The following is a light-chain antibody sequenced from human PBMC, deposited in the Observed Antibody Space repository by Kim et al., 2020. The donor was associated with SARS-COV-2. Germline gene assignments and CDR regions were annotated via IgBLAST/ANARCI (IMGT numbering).Light chain of an antibody. CDR1: QSVSSSY. V-gene: IGKV3-20*01. J-gene: IGKJ2*01. CDR3: QQYGSSPRT. Sequence: LSPGERATLTCRASQSVSSSYLAWYQQKPGQAPRLLIYGASSRATGIPDRFSGSGSGTDFTLTISRLEPEDFAVYYCQQYGSSPRTFGQGTKLEI. CDR2: GAS.